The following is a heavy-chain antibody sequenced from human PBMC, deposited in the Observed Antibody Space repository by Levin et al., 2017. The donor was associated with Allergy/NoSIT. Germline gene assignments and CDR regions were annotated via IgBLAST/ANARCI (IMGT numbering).Heavy chain of an antibody. V-gene: IGHV3-9*01. CDR2: ISWNSGSI. CDR1: GFTFDDYA. J-gene: IGHJ4*02. Sequence: SCAASGFTFDDYAMHWVRQAPGKGLEWVSGISWNSGSIGYADSVKGRFTISRDNAKNSLYLQMNSLRAEDTALYYCVFEGVVEGTYWGQGTLVTVSS. CDR3: VFEGVVEGTY. D-gene: IGHD2-2*01.